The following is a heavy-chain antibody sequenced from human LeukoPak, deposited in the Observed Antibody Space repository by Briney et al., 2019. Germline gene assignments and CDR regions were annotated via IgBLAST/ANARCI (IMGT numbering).Heavy chain of an antibody. V-gene: IGHV4-61*02. Sequence: SETLSLTCTVSGGSISSGSYYWSWIRQPAGKGLEWIGRIYTSGSTNYNPSLKSRVTISVDTSKNQFSLKLSSVTAADTAVYYCAGAGIFGVARYFDYWGQGTLVTVSS. J-gene: IGHJ4*02. CDR1: GGSISSGSYY. CDR3: AGAGIFGVARYFDY. D-gene: IGHD3-3*01. CDR2: IYTSGST.